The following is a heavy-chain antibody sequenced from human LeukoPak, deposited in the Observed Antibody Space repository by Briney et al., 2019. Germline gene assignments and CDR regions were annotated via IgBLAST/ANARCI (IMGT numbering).Heavy chain of an antibody. CDR2: IWYDGSNK. D-gene: IGHD6-19*01. CDR3: AREGQQWLLLDY. CDR1: GFIFSSYG. Sequence: GGSLRLSCAASGFIFSSYGMHWVRQAPGKGLEWVAVIWYDGSNKYYADSVKGRFTISRDNSKNTLYLQMNSLRAEDTAVYYCAREGQQWLLLDYWGQGTLVTVSS. V-gene: IGHV3-33*01. J-gene: IGHJ4*02.